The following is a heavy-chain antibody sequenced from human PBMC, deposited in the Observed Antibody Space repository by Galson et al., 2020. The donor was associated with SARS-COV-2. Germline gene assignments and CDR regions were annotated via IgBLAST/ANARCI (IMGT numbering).Heavy chain of an antibody. D-gene: IGHD3-10*01. CDR3: ARGPRFGELLSPFDS. V-gene: IGHV3-30-3*01. J-gene: IGHJ4*02. CDR2: ISNDGSNR. CDR1: GFTFSSYA. Sequence: TGGSLRLSCAASGFTFSSYAMHWVRQAPGKGLEWVAVISNDGSNRYYADSVKGRFTISRDNSKNTLFLQMNSLRVEETAVYYCARGPRFGELLSPFDSWGQGTLVTVSS.